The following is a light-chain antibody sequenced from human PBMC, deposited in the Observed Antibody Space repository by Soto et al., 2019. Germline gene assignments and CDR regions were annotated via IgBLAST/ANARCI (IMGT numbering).Light chain of an antibody. J-gene: IGKJ3*01. CDR3: QQSFSIPFT. CDR2: DAS. Sequence: DIQRTQSPSCLSSTLGDRVTITCRASQTIGKYLKLYQQQPGKVPKLLIYDASYLQSGVPSRFSGSESGTDFTLNISDLRPEDFATYYCQQSFSIPFTFGPGTKVDIK. V-gene: IGKV1-39*01. CDR1: QTIGKY.